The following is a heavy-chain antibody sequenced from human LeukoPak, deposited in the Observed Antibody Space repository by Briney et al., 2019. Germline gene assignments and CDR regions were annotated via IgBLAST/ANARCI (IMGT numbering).Heavy chain of an antibody. Sequence: SETLSLTCTVSGGSISSYYWNWIRQPPGKGLEWIGYIFYSGSTNYNPSLKSRVTISVDTSKNQFSLNLSSVTAADTAVYYCARHNADYDILTGYSHFHYYFDYWGQGTLVTASS. V-gene: IGHV4-59*08. CDR3: ARHNADYDILTGYSHFHYYFDY. CDR1: GGSISSYY. J-gene: IGHJ4*02. CDR2: IFYSGST. D-gene: IGHD3-9*01.